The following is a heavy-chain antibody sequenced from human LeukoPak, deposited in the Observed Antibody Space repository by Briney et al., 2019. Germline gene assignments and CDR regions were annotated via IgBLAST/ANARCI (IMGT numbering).Heavy chain of an antibody. CDR1: GFTFSSYT. V-gene: IGHV3-21*01. CDR3: ARDNPFDY. D-gene: IGHD1-14*01. J-gene: IGHJ4*02. Sequence: GGSLRLSCAASGFTFSSYTMNWVRRAPGKGLEWVSSISSSSTYIYYADSVKGRFTISRDNAMNSLYLQMNSLRAEDTAVYYCARDNPFDYWGQGTLVTVSS. CDR2: ISSSSTYI.